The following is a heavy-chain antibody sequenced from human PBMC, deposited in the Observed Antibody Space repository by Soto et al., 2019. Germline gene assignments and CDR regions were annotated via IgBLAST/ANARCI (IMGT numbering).Heavy chain of an antibody. CDR3: ARGAIVATTTHYFDY. J-gene: IGHJ4*02. CDR1: GYNFSSHW. CDR2: IYPDDSDA. D-gene: IGHD5-12*01. Sequence: GESLKISCQGSGYNFSSHWIGWVLQMPGKGLEWMGIIYPDDSDARYSPSFQGQVTISADKSASTAYLQWSSLRASDTATYFCARGAIVATTTHYFDYWGQGSLVTVSS. V-gene: IGHV5-51*01.